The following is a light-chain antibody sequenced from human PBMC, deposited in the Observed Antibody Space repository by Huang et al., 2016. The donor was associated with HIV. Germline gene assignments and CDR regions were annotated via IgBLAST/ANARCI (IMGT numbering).Light chain of an antibody. CDR3: QQYGGSPRT. Sequence: EIVLTQSPGTLSLSPGERATLSSRASETVTSGYLAWYQQKPGQAPRLLIFGSSTRATGIPDRFTGSGSGTDFTLTITRLEREDFAMYYCQQYGGSPRTFGQGTKLELK. J-gene: IGKJ2*01. V-gene: IGKV3-20*01. CDR2: GSS. CDR1: ETVTSGY.